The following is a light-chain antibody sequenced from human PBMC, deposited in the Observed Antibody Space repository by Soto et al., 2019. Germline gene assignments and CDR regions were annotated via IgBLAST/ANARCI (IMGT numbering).Light chain of an antibody. CDR1: STDVGGYNY. CDR2: EVS. CDR3: SSYTGSSTPV. Sequence: QSVLTQPASVSGSPGLSITIPCTGTSTDVGGYNYVSWYQQHPGKAPKLMIYEVSNRPSGVSNRFSGSKSGNRASLIISGLQAEDEADYYCSSYTGSSTPVFGGGTKVTVL. J-gene: IGLJ2*01. V-gene: IGLV2-14*01.